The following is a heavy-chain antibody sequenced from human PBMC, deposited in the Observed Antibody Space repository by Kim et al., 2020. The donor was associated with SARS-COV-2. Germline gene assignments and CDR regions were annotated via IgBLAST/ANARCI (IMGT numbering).Heavy chain of an antibody. V-gene: IGHV4-59*09. Sequence: PPLTSRVTISVTTDKNQFSLKLSSVTAADTAVYYCARGLGRATDYWYFDLWGRGTLVTVSS. J-gene: IGHJ2*01. CDR3: ARGLGRATDYWYFDL.